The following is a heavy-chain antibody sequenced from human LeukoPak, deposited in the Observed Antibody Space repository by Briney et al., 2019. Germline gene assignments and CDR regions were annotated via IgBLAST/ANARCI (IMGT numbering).Heavy chain of an antibody. J-gene: IGHJ5*02. Sequence: PGGSLRLSCAASGFTFSDYEMNWVRQAPGKGLEWVSSISISSNYIYYPDSLKGRFTISRDNAKNSLYLQMNSLRAEDTAVYFCAKGDKMLTWRRTYNRFDPWGQGTLVTVSS. D-gene: IGHD3-16*01. CDR2: ISISSNYI. CDR3: AKGDKMLTWRRTYNRFDP. CDR1: GFTFSDYE. V-gene: IGHV3-21*01.